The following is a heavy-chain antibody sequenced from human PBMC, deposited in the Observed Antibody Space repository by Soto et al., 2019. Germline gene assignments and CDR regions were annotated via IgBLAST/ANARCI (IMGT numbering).Heavy chain of an antibody. J-gene: IGHJ3*02. V-gene: IGHV4-31*03. CDR1: GDSISRIDYY. CDR2: IYFRGNT. CDR3: AREGGSYDSGGYLIRGAFDI. D-gene: IGHD3-22*01. Sequence: SGTLALTCSVSGDSISRIDYYWTCIRQHPEKGLEGIGNIYFRGNTYYSPSLESRLTISVDTSKNQFSLKLTSVTAADTAVYYCAREGGSYDSGGYLIRGAFDIWGQGTMVT.